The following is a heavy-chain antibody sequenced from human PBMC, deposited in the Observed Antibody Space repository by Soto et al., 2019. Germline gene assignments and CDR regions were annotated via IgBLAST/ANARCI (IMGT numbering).Heavy chain of an antibody. CDR1: GFTFSNAW. J-gene: IGHJ6*02. CDR2: IKSKTDGGTT. Sequence: GGSLRLSWAASGFTFSNAWMSWVRQAPGKGREWVGRIKSKTDGGTTDYAAPVKGRFPISRDDSKNTLYLQMTSLKTEDTAVYYCTTPLAPYGSGSYYYYYGMDVWGQGTTVTVSS. D-gene: IGHD3-10*01. CDR3: TTPLAPYGSGSYYYYYGMDV. V-gene: IGHV3-15*01.